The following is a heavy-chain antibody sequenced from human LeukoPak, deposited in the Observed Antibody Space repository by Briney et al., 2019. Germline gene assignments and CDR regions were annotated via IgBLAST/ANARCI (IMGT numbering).Heavy chain of an antibody. CDR1: GGAFTFTSYA. CDR3: AGFFYDSSNDAFDV. D-gene: IGHD3-22*01. J-gene: IGHJ3*01. V-gene: IGHV1-69*13. Sequence: SVKVPCKASGGAFTFTSYAISWVRQAPGQGLEWMGGIIPIFGPPRYAQKFQGRVTITADESTRTVYMDLSSLRSEDTAVHYCAGFFYDSSNDAFDVWGQGTMVTVSS. CDR2: IIPIFGPP.